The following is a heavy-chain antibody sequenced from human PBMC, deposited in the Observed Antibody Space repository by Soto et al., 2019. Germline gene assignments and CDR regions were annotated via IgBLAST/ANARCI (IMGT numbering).Heavy chain of an antibody. CDR2: ISYDGSNK. CDR3: AKEFAGTMVRTYYFDY. V-gene: IGHV3-30*18. Sequence: GSLRLSCAASGFTFSSYGMHWVRQAPGKGLEWVAVISYDGSNKYYADSVKGRFTISRDNSKNTLYLQMNSLRAEDTAVYYCAKEFAGTMVRTYYFDYWGQGTLVTVSS. CDR1: GFTFSSYG. J-gene: IGHJ4*02. D-gene: IGHD3-10*01.